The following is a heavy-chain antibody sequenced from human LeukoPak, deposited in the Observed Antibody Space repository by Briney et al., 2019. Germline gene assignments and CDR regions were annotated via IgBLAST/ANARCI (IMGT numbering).Heavy chain of an antibody. J-gene: IGHJ3*01. D-gene: IGHD2-2*02. CDR3: AGQSFDTVDAFDV. V-gene: IGHV5-51*01. CDR1: GFSFTNYW. CDR2: IYPGDSDT. Sequence: HGESLKISCKASGFSFTNYWSGWVRQMPGKGLELMGIIYPGDSDTRYSPSSQGRVTISAHKSSSTAYLQWRRLTASDTAMYCCAGQSFDTVDAFDVWGQGTIVIVSA.